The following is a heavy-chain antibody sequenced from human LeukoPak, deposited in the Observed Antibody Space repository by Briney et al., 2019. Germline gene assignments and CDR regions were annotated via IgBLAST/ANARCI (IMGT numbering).Heavy chain of an antibody. V-gene: IGHV4-34*01. J-gene: IGHJ4*02. D-gene: IGHD6-6*01. CDR2: INHSGST. Sequence: PSETLSLTCAVYGGSFSDYYWNWIRQPPGKGLEWIGEINHSGSTNYNPSLKTRVTISVDTSKNQFSLKLNSVTAADTAVYFSAKTPTALVRGGYYFDSWGQGTLVTVSS. CDR1: GGSFSDYY. CDR3: AKTPTALVRGGYYFDS.